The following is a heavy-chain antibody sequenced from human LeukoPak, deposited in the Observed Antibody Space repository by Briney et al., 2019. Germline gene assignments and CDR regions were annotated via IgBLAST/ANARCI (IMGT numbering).Heavy chain of an antibody. Sequence: SETLSLTCAVYGGSFSGYYWSWIRQPPGKGLEWIGEVNHSGTTNYNPSLKSRVTISVDKSKMQFSLKLTSVTAADTAVYYCARATASGSGRAYDHWAQGNLVPVSS. CDR2: VNHSGTT. CDR1: GGSFSGYY. J-gene: IGHJ4*02. CDR3: ARATASGSGRAYDH. D-gene: IGHD3-10*01. V-gene: IGHV4-34*01.